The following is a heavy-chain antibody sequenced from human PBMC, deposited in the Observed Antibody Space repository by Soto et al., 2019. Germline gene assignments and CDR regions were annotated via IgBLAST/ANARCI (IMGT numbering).Heavy chain of an antibody. CDR3: ARAVVVVAATRYYYYGMDV. Sequence: GGSLRLSCAASGFTFSSYGMHWVRQAPGKGLEWVAVISYDGSNKYYADSVKGRFTISRDNAKNSLYLQMNSLRAEDTAVYYCARAVVVVAATRYYYYGMDVWGQGTTVTVSS. J-gene: IGHJ6*02. CDR2: ISYDGSNK. D-gene: IGHD2-15*01. CDR1: GFTFSSYG. V-gene: IGHV3-30*03.